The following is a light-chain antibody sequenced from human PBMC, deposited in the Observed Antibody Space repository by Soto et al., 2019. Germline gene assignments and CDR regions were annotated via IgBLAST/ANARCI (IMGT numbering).Light chain of an antibody. V-gene: IGKV3-20*01. J-gene: IGKJ1*01. CDR3: QQYGSSPRT. Sequence: EIALTQSPGTLSLSPGERATLSCRASQSVSSNYLAWYQQKPGQAPRLLIYGASTRATGIPDRFSGSGSATDFTLTISRLEPEDFAVYYCQQYGSSPRTFGQGTKVEIK. CDR1: QSVSSNY. CDR2: GAS.